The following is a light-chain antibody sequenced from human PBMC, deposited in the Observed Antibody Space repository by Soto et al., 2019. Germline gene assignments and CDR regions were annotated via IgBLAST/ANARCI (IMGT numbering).Light chain of an antibody. J-gene: IGKJ3*01. CDR1: QSVSNY. CDR3: HQRVNWPEFT. V-gene: IGKV3-11*01. Sequence: EIVLTQSPAILSLSPGERATLSCRASQSVSNYLAWYQQKPGQAPRLLIYHASNRATGIPARFSGTVSGTDFTLTISNLEPEDFAVYYCHQRVNWPEFTFGPGTKVEIK. CDR2: HAS.